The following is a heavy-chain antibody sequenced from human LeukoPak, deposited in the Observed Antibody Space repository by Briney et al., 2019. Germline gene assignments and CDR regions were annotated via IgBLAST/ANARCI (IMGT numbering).Heavy chain of an antibody. Sequence: SETLSLTCTVCGGSISSGSYYWSWIRQPAGKGLEWIGRIYTSGSTNYNPSLKSRVTISVDTSKNQFSLKLSSVTAADTAVYYCARHLTITLGFDYWGQGTLVTVSS. CDR2: IYTSGST. J-gene: IGHJ4*02. CDR3: ARHLTITLGFDY. D-gene: IGHD5-24*01. CDR1: GGSISSGSYY. V-gene: IGHV4-61*02.